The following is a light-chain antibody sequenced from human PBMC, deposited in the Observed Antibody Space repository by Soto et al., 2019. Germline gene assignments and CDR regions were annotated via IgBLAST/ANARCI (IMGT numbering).Light chain of an antibody. J-gene: IGKJ1*01. CDR2: GAS. CDR3: QQYDSTPWT. Sequence: EIVLTQSPGTLSLSPGERATLSCRATQSVSSSYLAWYQQKPGQAPRLLIYGASSRATGIPDRFSGSVSGTDFTLTISRLEPEDFAVYYCQQYDSTPWTFGQGTKVDIK. V-gene: IGKV3-20*01. CDR1: QSVSSSY.